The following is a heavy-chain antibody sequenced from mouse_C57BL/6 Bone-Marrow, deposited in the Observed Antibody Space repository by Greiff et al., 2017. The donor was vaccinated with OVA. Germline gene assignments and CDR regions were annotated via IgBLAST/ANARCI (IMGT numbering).Heavy chain of an antibody. CDR1: GYTFTSYW. CDR3: ARSEYDYYWYFDV. J-gene: IGHJ1*03. Sequence: QVQLQQPGTELVKPGASVKLSCKASGYTFTSYWMHWVKQRPGQGLEWIGNINPSNGGTNYNEKFKSKATLTVDKSSSTAYMQLSSLTSEDAAVYYCARSEYDYYWYFDVWGTGTTVTVSS. V-gene: IGHV1-53*01. CDR2: INPSNGGT. D-gene: IGHD2-4*01.